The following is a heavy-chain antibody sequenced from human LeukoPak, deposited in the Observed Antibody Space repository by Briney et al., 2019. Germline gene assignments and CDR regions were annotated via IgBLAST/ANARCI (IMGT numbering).Heavy chain of an antibody. V-gene: IGHV5-51*01. Sequence: KPGESQKISCKGSGYSFNSYWIGWVRQMPGKGLEWMGIIYPGDSDTRYSPSFQGQVTISADKSITTAYLQWSSLKASDTAMYYCARRGGEVMPSDAFDIWGQGTMVTVSS. CDR1: GYSFNSYW. D-gene: IGHD3-16*01. CDR2: IYPGDSDT. J-gene: IGHJ3*02. CDR3: ARRGGEVMPSDAFDI.